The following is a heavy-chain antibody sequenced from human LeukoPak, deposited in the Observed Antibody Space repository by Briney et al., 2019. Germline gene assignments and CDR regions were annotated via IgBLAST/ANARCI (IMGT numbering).Heavy chain of an antibody. CDR2: IKSKTDGGTT. D-gene: IGHD3-22*01. CDR3: TTRDSSGYTLLDY. Sequence: SCKASGGTFSSYAISWVRQAPGKGLEWVGRIKSKTDGGTTDYAAPVKGRFTISRDDSKNTLYLQMNSLKTEDTAVYYSTTRDSSGYTLLDYWGQGTLVTVSS. CDR1: GGTFSSYA. J-gene: IGHJ4*02. V-gene: IGHV3-15*01.